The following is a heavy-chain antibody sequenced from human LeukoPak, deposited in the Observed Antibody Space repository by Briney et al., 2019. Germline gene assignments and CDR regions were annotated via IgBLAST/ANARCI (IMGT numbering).Heavy chain of an antibody. CDR1: GYTFTGYY. CDR3: ARGGGTFYYDSSGYYVDY. CDR2: INPNSGGT. D-gene: IGHD3-22*01. V-gene: IGHV1-2*02. J-gene: IGHJ4*02. Sequence: ASVTVSCKASGYTFTGYYMHWVRQAPGQGLEWMGWINPNSGGTNYAQKFQGRVTMTRDTSISTAYMELSRLRSDDTAVYYCARGGGTFYYDSSGYYVDYWGQGTLVTVSS.